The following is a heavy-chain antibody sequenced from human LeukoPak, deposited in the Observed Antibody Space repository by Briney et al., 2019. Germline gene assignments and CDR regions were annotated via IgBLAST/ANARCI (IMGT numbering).Heavy chain of an antibody. D-gene: IGHD2-2*01. CDR1: GYTFTSYY. CDR3: ARDLSDIVVVPAAPQYAFDI. J-gene: IGHJ3*02. CDR2: INPSGCST. V-gene: IGHV1-46*01. Sequence: ASVKVSCKASGYTFTSYYMHWVRQAPGQGLEGMGIINPSGCSTSYAQKLQGRVTMTRDTSTSTVYMELSSLRSEDTAVYYCARDLSDIVVVPAAPQYAFDIWGQGTMVTVSS.